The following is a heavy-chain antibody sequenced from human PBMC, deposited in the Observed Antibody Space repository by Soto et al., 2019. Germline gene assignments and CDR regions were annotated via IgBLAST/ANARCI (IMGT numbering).Heavy chain of an antibody. D-gene: IGHD6-13*01. Sequence: SGETLCLTCTVSVDSITTYYWSWIRQPAGKGLEWIGRIDASGNTNYNPSLNSRVTMSIDTSKKQFSLKLTSVTAADTAIYYCARYSNNWFQTEGMDVWGQGTTVTVSS. CDR3: ARYSNNWFQTEGMDV. J-gene: IGHJ6*02. CDR2: IDASGNT. V-gene: IGHV4-4*07. CDR1: VDSITTYY.